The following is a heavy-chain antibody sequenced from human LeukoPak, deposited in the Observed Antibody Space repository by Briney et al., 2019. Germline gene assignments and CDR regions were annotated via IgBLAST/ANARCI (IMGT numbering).Heavy chain of an antibody. CDR1: GFTFSSYA. V-gene: IGHV3-74*01. CDR3: ARESYFGLDV. J-gene: IGHJ6*02. CDR2: MNGDGSRI. D-gene: IGHD2-21*01. Sequence: GGSLRLSCAASGFTFSSYAMSWVRQAPGEGLVWLSHMNGDGSRISYADSAKGRFTISRDNAKKMLYLQMNSLRDEDTAVYYCARESYFGLDVWGQGTTVTVSS.